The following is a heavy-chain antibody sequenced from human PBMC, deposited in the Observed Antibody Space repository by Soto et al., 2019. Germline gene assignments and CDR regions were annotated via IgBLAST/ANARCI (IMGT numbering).Heavy chain of an antibody. V-gene: IGHV3-7*05. Sequence: GGSLRLSCAASGFTFSRYWMSWVRQAPGKGLEWVANIKQDGSEKYYVDSVKGRFTISRDNAKNSLYLQMNSLRAEDTAIYYCARPAFPGYCSGGSCQFDYWGQGTLVTVSS. CDR2: IKQDGSEK. CDR3: ARPAFPGYCSGGSCQFDY. CDR1: GFTFSRYW. D-gene: IGHD2-15*01. J-gene: IGHJ4*02.